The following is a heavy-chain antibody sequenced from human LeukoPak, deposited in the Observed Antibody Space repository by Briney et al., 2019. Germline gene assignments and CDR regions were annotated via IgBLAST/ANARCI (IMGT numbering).Heavy chain of an antibody. CDR2: IYTSGST. V-gene: IGHV4-4*07. J-gene: IGHJ4*02. CDR1: GGSISSYY. D-gene: IGHD1-26*01. CDR3: ARTLWEQGYFDY. Sequence: SETLSLTCTVSGGSISSYYWSWIRQPAGKGLEWIGRIYTSGSTDYNPSLKSRVTMSVDTSKNQFSLKLSSVTAADTAVYYCARTLWEQGYFDYWGQGTLVTVSS.